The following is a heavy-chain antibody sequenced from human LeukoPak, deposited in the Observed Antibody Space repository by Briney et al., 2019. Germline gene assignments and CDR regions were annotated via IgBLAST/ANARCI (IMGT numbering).Heavy chain of an antibody. Sequence: GGSLRLSCAASGFTFSSYSTNWVRQAPGKGLEWVSSISSSSSYIYYADSVKGRFTISRDNAKNSLYLQMNSLRAEDTAVYYCARDLYSRASRFDPWGQGTLVTVSS. V-gene: IGHV3-21*01. J-gene: IGHJ5*02. CDR3: ARDLYSRASRFDP. CDR1: GFTFSSYS. CDR2: ISSSSSYI. D-gene: IGHD6-13*01.